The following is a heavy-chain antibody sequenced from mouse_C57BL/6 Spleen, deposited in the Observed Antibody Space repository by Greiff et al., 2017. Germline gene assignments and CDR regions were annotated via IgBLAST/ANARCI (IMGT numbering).Heavy chain of an antibody. Sequence: EVMLVESGGGLVKPGGSLKLSCAASGFTFSDYGMHWVRQAPEKGLEWVAYISRGSSTIYYADTVKGRCTISRDNAKNTLFLQMTSLRAEDTAMYYCARREGPYFDYWGQGTTLTVSS. V-gene: IGHV5-17*01. J-gene: IGHJ2*01. CDR2: ISRGSSTI. D-gene: IGHD3-3*01. CDR3: ARREGPYFDY. CDR1: GFTFSDYG.